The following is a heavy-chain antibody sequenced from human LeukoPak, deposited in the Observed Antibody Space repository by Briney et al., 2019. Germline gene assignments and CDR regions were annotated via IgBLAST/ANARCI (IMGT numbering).Heavy chain of an antibody. CDR3: ATLPT. Sequence: GGSLRLSCAASGFTFSSYAMHWVRQAPGRGLEWVAVISYDGNNKYYADSVKGRFTISRDNSKNTLYLQMNSLRAEDTALYYCATLPTWGQGTLVTVSS. J-gene: IGHJ4*02. CDR2: ISYDGNNK. D-gene: IGHD4-17*01. CDR1: GFTFSSYA. V-gene: IGHV3-30-3*01.